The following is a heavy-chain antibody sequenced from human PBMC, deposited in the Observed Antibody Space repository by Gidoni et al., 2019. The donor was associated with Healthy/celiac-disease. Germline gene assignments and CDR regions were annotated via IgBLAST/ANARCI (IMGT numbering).Heavy chain of an antibody. V-gene: IGHV3-23*01. CDR1: GCPFSSYA. Sequence: EVLLLESGGGLVQPGGSLRLSCAASGCPFSSYAMSWVRQAPGKGLEWVSAISGSSGSTYYADSVKGRFTISGDNSKNTLYLQMNSLRAEDTAVYYCAKDPLGPGLPNFDYWGQGTLVTVSS. D-gene: IGHD6-6*01. CDR3: AKDPLGPGLPNFDY. J-gene: IGHJ4*02. CDR2: ISGSSGST.